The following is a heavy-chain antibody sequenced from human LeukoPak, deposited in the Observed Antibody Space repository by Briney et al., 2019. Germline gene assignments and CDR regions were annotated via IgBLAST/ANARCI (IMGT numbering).Heavy chain of an antibody. J-gene: IGHJ4*02. CDR2: IFYSGST. CDR3: ARRSGSYHERVGY. D-gene: IGHD1-26*01. Sequence: PSETLSLTCTVSVGSISRSGYYWGWIRQPPGKGLEWVGSIFYSGSTYYNPSLKGRVTTSVDTSKNQFSLRLSSVTAADTAVYYCARRSGSYHERVGYWGQGTLVTVSS. CDR1: VGSISRSGYY. V-gene: IGHV4-39*01.